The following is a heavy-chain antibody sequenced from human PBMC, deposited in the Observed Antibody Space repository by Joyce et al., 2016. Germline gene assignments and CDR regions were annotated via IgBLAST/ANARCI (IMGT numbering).Heavy chain of an antibody. V-gene: IGHV3-43*01. D-gene: IGHD2-21*02. CDR3: AKDVVYCGNDCYIDS. J-gene: IGHJ4*02. CDR2: ISWDCGNP. CDR1: GFIFDDYA. Sequence: EVQLLESGGVVVQPGGSLRLSCTACGFIFDDYAMLWVRQAPGKGLEWGSLISWDCGNPFYADAVKGRFTISRDNNKNSLYLQMNSLRIEDTAFYYCAKDVVYCGNDCYIDSWGQGTLVTVSS.